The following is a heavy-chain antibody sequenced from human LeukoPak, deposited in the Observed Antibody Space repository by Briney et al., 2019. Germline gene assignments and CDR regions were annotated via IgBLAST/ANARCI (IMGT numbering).Heavy chain of an antibody. CDR3: ARGRFIAGTTAYYFDY. J-gene: IGHJ4*02. Sequence: PGGSLRLSCVASGFTFSSHWMSWVRQAPGKGLEWVANINQGEGEKYYVDSVKGRFTISRDNAKKSLFLQMNSLRAEDTAVYYCARGRFIAGTTAYYFDYWGQGTLVTVSS. V-gene: IGHV3-7*03. CDR1: GFTFSSHW. D-gene: IGHD1-26*01. CDR2: INQGEGEK.